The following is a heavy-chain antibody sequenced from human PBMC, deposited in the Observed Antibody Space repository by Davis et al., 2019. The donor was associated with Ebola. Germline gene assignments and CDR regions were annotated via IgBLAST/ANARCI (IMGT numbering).Heavy chain of an antibody. CDR2: INHSGST. J-gene: IGHJ4*02. V-gene: IGHV4-39*07. CDR3: ARVFEGFDY. Sequence: PSETLSLTCTVSGGSISSSSYYWGWIRQPPGKGLEWIGEINHSGSTNYNPSLKSRVTISVDTSKNQFSLKLSSVTAADTAVYYCARVFEGFDYWGQGTLVTVSS. CDR1: GGSISSSSYY.